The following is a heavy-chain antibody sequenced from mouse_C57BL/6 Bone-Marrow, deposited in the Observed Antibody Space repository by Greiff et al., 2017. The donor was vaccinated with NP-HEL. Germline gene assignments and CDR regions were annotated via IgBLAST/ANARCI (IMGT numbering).Heavy chain of an antibody. V-gene: IGHV3-6*01. CDR3: ARDPSSYFDY. J-gene: IGHJ2*01. Sequence: ESGPGLVKPSQSLSLTCSVTGYSITSGYYWNWIRQFPGNKLEWMGYISYDGSNNYNPSLKNRISITRDTSKNQFFLKLNSVTTEDTATYYCARDPSSYFDYWGQGTTLTVSS. CDR1: GYSITSGYY. D-gene: IGHD1-3*01. CDR2: ISYDGSN.